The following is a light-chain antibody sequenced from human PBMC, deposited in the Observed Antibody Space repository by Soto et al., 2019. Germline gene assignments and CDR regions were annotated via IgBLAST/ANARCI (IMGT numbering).Light chain of an antibody. V-gene: IGKV1-12*01. J-gene: IGKJ1*01. CDR3: QQANSFPRT. CDR1: QGVNRW. CDR2: AAS. Sequence: DIQMTQSPSSVSASVGDRVTLTCRASQGVNRWLAWYQQKPGKAPKVLIYAASSLQSGVPSRFSGSGSGTDLTLTISSLQSEDFATYYCQQANSFPRTFGQGTKVEI.